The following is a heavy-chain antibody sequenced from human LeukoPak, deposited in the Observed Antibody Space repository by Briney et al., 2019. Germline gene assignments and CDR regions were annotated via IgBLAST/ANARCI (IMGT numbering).Heavy chain of an antibody. Sequence: SGTLSLTCAVSGGSISSSNWWSWVRQPPGKGLEWIGYIYYSGSTNYNPSLKSRVTISVDTSKNQFSLKLSSVTAADTAVYYCAKISELRRYFDYWAQGTLVTVSS. CDR1: GGSISSSNW. CDR3: AKISELRRYFDY. V-gene: IGHV4-4*02. D-gene: IGHD1-7*01. J-gene: IGHJ4*02. CDR2: IYYSGST.